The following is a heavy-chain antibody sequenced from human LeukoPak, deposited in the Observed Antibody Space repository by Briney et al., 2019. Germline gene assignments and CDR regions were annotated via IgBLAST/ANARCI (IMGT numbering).Heavy chain of an antibody. J-gene: IGHJ3*02. Sequence: PGGSLRLSCAASGFTFSSYSMNWVRQAPGKGLEWVAVISYDGSNKYYADSVKGRFTISRDNSKNTLYLQMNSLRAEDTAVYYCASPYYYDSSGYYPGGAFDIWGQGTMVTVSS. CDR3: ASPYYYDSSGYYPGGAFDI. D-gene: IGHD3-22*01. CDR1: GFTFSSYS. CDR2: ISYDGSNK. V-gene: IGHV3-30*03.